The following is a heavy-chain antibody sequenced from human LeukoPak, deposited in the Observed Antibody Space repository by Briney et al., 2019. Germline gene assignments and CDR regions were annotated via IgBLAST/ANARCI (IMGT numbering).Heavy chain of an antibody. V-gene: IGHV3-53*01. CDR1: GFTVSSNY. Sequence: PGGSLRLSCAASGFTVSSNYMSWVRQPPGKGLEWVSVIYSGGTTFYADSVKGRFTISRDNSKNTRYLQMNSLRADDTAVYYCAKLKGWYGEGYFDYWGQGTVVTVSS. D-gene: IGHD3-10*01. CDR2: IYSGGTT. CDR3: AKLKGWYGEGYFDY. J-gene: IGHJ4*02.